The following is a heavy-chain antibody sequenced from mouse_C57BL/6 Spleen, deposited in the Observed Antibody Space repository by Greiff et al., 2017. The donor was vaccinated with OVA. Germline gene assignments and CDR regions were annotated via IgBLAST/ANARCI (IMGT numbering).Heavy chain of an antibody. J-gene: IGHJ3*01. V-gene: IGHV1-50*01. CDR1: GYTFTSYW. D-gene: IGHD1-1*01. CDR2: IDPSDSYT. Sequence: QVQLQQPGAELVKPGASVKLSCKASGYTFTSYWMQWVKQRPGQGLEWIGEIDPSDSYTNYNQKFKGKATLTVDTSSSTAYMQLSSLTSEDSAVYYCARSGVLRYSAWFAYWGQGTLVTVSA. CDR3: ARSGVLRYSAWFAY.